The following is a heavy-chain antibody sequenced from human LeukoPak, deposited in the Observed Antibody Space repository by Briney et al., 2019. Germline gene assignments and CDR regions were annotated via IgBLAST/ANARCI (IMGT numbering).Heavy chain of an antibody. CDR2: IYSGGRT. J-gene: IGHJ4*02. CDR1: GFTVSSTY. Sequence: GGSLRLSCAASGFTVSSTYMNWVRQAPGKGLEWVSLIYSGGRTYYADSVKGRFTISRDNSKNTLYLQMNSLRAEDTAVYYCARRSPNYYFDYWGQGTPVTVSS. CDR3: ARRSPNYYFDY. V-gene: IGHV3-53*01.